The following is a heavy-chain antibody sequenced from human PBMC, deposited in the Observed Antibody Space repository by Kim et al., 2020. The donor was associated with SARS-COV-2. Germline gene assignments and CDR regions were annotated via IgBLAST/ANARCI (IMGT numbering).Heavy chain of an antibody. Sequence: GGSLRLSCAASGFTFSDSYMTWIRQAPGRGLEWVSYISSTSAYINYGDSVKGRFTISRDNAKNSLFLQMSNLRADDTAVYYCARVDGSSGWYGAYYFDH. V-gene: IGHV3-11*06. CDR1: GFTFSDSY. J-gene: IGHJ4*01. CDR3: ARVDGSSGWYGAYYFDH. CDR2: ISSTSAYI. D-gene: IGHD6-19*01.